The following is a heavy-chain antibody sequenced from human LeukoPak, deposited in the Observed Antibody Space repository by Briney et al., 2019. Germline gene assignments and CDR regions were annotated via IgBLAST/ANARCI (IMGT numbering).Heavy chain of an antibody. CDR3: AKDYPLDY. CDR2: ISGSGGST. CDR1: GFTFSSYT. Sequence: TGGSLRLSCAASGFTFSSYTMHWVRQAPGKGQEWVSAISGSGGSTYYADSVKGRFTISRDNSKNTVYLQMNTLRAEDTAVYYCAKDYPLDYWGQGALVTVSS. V-gene: IGHV3-23*01. J-gene: IGHJ4*02.